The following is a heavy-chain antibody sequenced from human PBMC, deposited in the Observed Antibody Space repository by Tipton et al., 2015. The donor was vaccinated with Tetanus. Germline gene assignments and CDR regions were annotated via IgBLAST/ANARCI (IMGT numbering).Heavy chain of an antibody. J-gene: IGHJ6*04. Sequence: TLSLTCSLSGGSISNSEYYWAWIRQPPGKGLEWIGSVFDSGTSYYNPSLKSRVTISVDTSKNQFSLKLSSVTAADTAIYYCARERIEAFYYHGLDVWGSGTTVTVSS. V-gene: IGHV4-39*07. CDR1: GGSISNSEYY. CDR3: ARERIEAFYYHGLDV. D-gene: IGHD2-21*01. CDR2: VFDSGTS.